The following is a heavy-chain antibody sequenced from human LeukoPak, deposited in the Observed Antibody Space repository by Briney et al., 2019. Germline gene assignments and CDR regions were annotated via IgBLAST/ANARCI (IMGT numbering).Heavy chain of an antibody. V-gene: IGHV1-3*01. D-gene: IGHD5-12*01. CDR3: ARANSGYGYSFDY. CDR1: GYTFTSYA. Sequence: ASVKVSCKASGYTFTSYAMHWVRRAPGQRLEWMGWINAGNGNTKYSQKFQGRVTISGDTSASTAYMELSSLRSEDTAVFYCARANSGYGYSFDYWGQGTLVTVSS. CDR2: INAGNGNT. J-gene: IGHJ4*02.